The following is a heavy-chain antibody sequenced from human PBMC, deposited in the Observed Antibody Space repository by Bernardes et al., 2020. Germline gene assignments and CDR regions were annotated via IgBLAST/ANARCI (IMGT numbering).Heavy chain of an antibody. J-gene: IGHJ6*04. CDR2: LYYSGST. CDR1: GGSISSYY. V-gene: IGHV4-59*01. CDR3: ARSEVWNYDFWSGYPLGMDV. Sequence: SETLSLTCTVSGGSISSYYWSWIRQPPGQGLEWIGYLYYSGSTNYNPSLKSRVTISVDTSKNQFSLKLSSVTAADTAVYYCARSEVWNYDFWSGYPLGMDVWGKGTTVTGSS. D-gene: IGHD3-3*01.